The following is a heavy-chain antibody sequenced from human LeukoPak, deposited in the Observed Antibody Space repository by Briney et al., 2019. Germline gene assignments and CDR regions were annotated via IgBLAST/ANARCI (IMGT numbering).Heavy chain of an antibody. CDR3: ATKTVADPSSNWFDP. Sequence: SETLSLTCAVYGGSFSGYYWSWIRQPPGKGLEWSGEINHSGSTNYNPSLKRRVTISVDTSKNQFSLKLSSVTAADTAVYYCATKTVADPSSNWFDPWGQGTMVTVSS. CDR1: GGSFSGYY. D-gene: IGHD6-19*01. CDR2: INHSGST. J-gene: IGHJ5*02. V-gene: IGHV4-34*01.